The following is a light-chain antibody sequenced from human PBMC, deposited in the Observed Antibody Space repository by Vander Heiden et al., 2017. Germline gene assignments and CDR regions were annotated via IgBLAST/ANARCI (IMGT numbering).Light chain of an antibody. V-gene: IGLV1-44*01. CDR3: AAWDDSLNGLNWV. J-gene: IGLJ3*02. CDR1: RSNIGSNS. CDR2: SNN. Sequence: SVLAQPPSASRGPRRRVTISCSGSRSNIGSNSVNWYQQLPGTAPRLLIYSNNQRPSGVPDRFSGSKSGTSASLAISGLQSEDEADYYCAAWDDSLNGLNWVFGGGTKLTVL.